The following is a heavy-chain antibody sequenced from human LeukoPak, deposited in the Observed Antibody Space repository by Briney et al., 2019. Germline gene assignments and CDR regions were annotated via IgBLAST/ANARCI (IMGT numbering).Heavy chain of an antibody. V-gene: IGHV4-39*01. D-gene: IGHD4-17*01. Sequence: SSETLSLTCTVSGGSISSSSYSWGWIRQPPGKGLEWIGSIYYSGSTYYNPSLKSRVTISVDTSKNQFSLKLGSVTAADTAVYYCARGPTVTIWDNWFDPWGQGTLVTVSS. CDR1: GGSISSSSYS. CDR3: ARGPTVTIWDNWFDP. CDR2: IYYSGST. J-gene: IGHJ5*02.